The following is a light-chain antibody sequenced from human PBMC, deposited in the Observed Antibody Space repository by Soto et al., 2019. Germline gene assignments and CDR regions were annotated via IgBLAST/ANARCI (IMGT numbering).Light chain of an antibody. V-gene: IGLV2-23*02. J-gene: IGLJ7*01. CDR2: EVI. CDR1: SSDVGSYNL. CDR3: CSYAGNATLV. Sequence: QSALTQPASVSGSPGQSITISCTGNSSDVGSYNLVSWYQRHPGKAPKLMVFEVIKRPSGVSNRFSGSKSGNTASLTISGLQAKDEADYYCCSYAGNATLVFGGGTQLSVL.